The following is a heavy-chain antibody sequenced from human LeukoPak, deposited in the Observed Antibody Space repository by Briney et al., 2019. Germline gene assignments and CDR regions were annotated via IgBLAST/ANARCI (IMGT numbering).Heavy chain of an antibody. V-gene: IGHV1-2*02. D-gene: IGHD1-1*01. J-gene: IGHJ4*02. Sequence: GASVKVSXKASGYTFTGYYMHWVRQAPGQGLEWMGWINPNSGGTNYAQKFQGRVTMTRDTSISTAYMELSRLRSDDTAVYYCAKVQLEQDYYFDYWGQGTLVTVSS. CDR1: GYTFTGYY. CDR2: INPNSGGT. CDR3: AKVQLEQDYYFDY.